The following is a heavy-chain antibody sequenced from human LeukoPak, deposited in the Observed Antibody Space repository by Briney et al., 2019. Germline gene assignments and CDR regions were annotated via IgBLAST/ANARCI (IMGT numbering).Heavy chain of an antibody. Sequence: ASVKVSCKASGYTFTSYGISWVRQAPGQGLEWMGRISAYNGNTNYAQKLQGRVTMTTDTSTSTAYMELRSLRSDDTAVYYCARSNSVRGVIPIWFDPWGQGTLVTVSS. J-gene: IGHJ5*02. V-gene: IGHV1-18*01. CDR2: ISAYNGNT. D-gene: IGHD3-10*01. CDR1: GYTFTSYG. CDR3: ARSNSVRGVIPIWFDP.